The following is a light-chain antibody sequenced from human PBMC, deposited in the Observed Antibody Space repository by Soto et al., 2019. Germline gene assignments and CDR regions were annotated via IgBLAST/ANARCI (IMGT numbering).Light chain of an antibody. CDR1: RSNIGTNT. V-gene: IGLV1-44*01. CDR2: RDN. CDR3: ATWDDSLNSRV. J-gene: IGLJ2*01. Sequence: QPVLTQPPSASGTPGQRVTISCSGNRSNIGTNTVNWYQQLPGTAPKLLMYRDNQRPSGVPDRFSGSKSGSSASLAISGLQSEDEADYYCATWDDSLNSRVFGGGTKLTVL.